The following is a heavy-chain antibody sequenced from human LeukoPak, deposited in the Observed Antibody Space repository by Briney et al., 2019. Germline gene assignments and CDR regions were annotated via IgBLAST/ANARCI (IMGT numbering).Heavy chain of an antibody. CDR2: IIPIFGTA. CDR1: GGTFRTYA. D-gene: IGHD3-22*01. V-gene: IGHV1-69*13. Sequence: SVTVSCKASGGTFRTYAISWVRQAPGQGLEWMGGIIPIFGTANYAQKFQGRVTITADESTSTAYMELSSLRSEDTAVYYCASRSPSIVVVITFDAFDIWGQGTMVTVSS. J-gene: IGHJ3*02. CDR3: ASRSPSIVVVITFDAFDI.